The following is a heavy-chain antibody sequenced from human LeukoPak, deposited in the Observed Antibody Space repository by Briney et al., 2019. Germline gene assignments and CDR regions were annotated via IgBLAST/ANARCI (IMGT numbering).Heavy chain of an antibody. CDR2: INPNSGGT. Sequence: GASVKVSCKASGYTFTGHYMHWVRQAPGQGLEWRGWINPNSGGTNYAQKFQGRVTMTRDTSISTAYMELSRLRSDDTAVYYCARGYYYDSSGYSPDYWGQGTLVTVSS. CDR3: ARGYYYDSSGYSPDY. V-gene: IGHV1-2*02. J-gene: IGHJ4*02. CDR1: GYTFTGHY. D-gene: IGHD3-22*01.